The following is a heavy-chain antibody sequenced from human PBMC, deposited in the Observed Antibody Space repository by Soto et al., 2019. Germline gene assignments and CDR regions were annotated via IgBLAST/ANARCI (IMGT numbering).Heavy chain of an antibody. Sequence: EVQLVESGGGLIQPGGSLRLSCTASGFAISSNYMTWVRQAPGKGLEWVSLLYSGGSKYYADSVKGRFTISRDSSNNTLFLQMDSLRAEDTAVYFCASRKVPAAVWWDGAFDIWGHGTTVAVSS. J-gene: IGHJ3*02. D-gene: IGHD2-2*01. CDR3: ASRKVPAAVWWDGAFDI. CDR1: GFAISSNY. CDR2: LYSGGSK. V-gene: IGHV3-53*01.